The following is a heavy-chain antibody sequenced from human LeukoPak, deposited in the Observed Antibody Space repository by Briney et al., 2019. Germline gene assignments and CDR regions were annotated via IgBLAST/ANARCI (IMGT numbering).Heavy chain of an antibody. V-gene: IGHV1-69*04. D-gene: IGHD4-17*01. Sequence: GASLKVSCKASGGTFSSYAISWVRQAPGQGLEWMGRIIPILGIANYAQKFQGRVTITADKSTSTAYMELSSLRSEDTAVYYCARGGHGDNDAFDIWGQGTMVTVSS. J-gene: IGHJ3*02. CDR3: ARGGHGDNDAFDI. CDR2: IIPILGIA. CDR1: GGTFSSYA.